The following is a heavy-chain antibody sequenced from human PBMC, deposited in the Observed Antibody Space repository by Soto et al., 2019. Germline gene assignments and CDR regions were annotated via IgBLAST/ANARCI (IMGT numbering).Heavy chain of an antibody. J-gene: IGHJ4*02. CDR2: IIPILGIA. Sequence: QVQLVQSGAEVKQPGSSVKVSCKASGGTFSSYTISWVRQAPGQGREWMGRIIPILGIANYAQKFQGRVTMTADKSKSTDYMALSSLGSEDTAVYYCARDKGYCSGGSCYYFDYWGQGTLVTVSS. V-gene: IGHV1-69*08. D-gene: IGHD2-15*01. CDR1: GGTFSSYT. CDR3: ARDKGYCSGGSCYYFDY.